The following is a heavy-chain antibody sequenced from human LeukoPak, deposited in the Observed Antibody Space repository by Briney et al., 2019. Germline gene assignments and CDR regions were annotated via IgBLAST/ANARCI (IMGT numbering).Heavy chain of an antibody. D-gene: IGHD2-2*01. CDR2: IYYSGDT. CDR3: ARHGNLVVVPSAKGFDY. J-gene: IGHJ4*02. Sequence: SATLSLTCTVSGGSISSFSHYWGWIRQPPGKGLEWIGSIYYSGDTYFNPSLKSRVTISVDTSKSHFSLRLSSVTAADTAVYYCARHGNLVVVPSAKGFDYWGQGTLVTVSS. CDR1: GGSISSFSHY. V-gene: IGHV4-39*01.